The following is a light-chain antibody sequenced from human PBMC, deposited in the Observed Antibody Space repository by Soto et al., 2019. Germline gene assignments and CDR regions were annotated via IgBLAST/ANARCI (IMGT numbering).Light chain of an antibody. J-gene: IGLJ2*01. CDR3: SSYAGSNNLV. CDR1: SSDVGGYNY. CDR2: EVS. V-gene: IGLV2-8*01. Sequence: QSALTQPPSASGSPGQSVTISCTGTSSDVGGYNYVSWYQQHPGKAPKLMIYEVSKRPSGVPDRFSGSKSGNTASLTVYGLQDEDEADYYCSSYAGSNNLVFGGGTKLTVL.